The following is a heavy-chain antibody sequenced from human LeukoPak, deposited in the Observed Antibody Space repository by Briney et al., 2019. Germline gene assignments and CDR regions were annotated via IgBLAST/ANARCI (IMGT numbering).Heavy chain of an antibody. D-gene: IGHD1-26*01. CDR2: IYYSGST. V-gene: IGHV4-59*01. Sequence: SETLSLTCTVSGGSISGYYGSWIRPPPGKGLEWIGYIYYSGSTNYNPSLKSRVTISVDTSKNQFSLKLSSVTAADTAVYYCARTPYSGSYSWFDPWGQATLVTVSS. CDR1: GGSISGYY. J-gene: IGHJ5*02. CDR3: ARTPYSGSYSWFDP.